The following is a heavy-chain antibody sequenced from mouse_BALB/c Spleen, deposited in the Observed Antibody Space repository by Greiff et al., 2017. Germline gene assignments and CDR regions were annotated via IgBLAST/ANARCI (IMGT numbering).Heavy chain of an antibody. CDR2: INPSNGRT. CDR3: ARVSLFSYAMDY. CDR1: GYTFTSYW. Sequence: VQLQQPGAELVKPGASVKLSCKASGYTFTSYWMHWVKQRPGQGLEWIGEINPSNGRTNYNEKFKSKATLTVDKSSSTAYMQLSSLTSEDSAVYYCARVSLFSYAMDYWGQGTSVTVSS. V-gene: IGHV1S81*02. J-gene: IGHJ4*01. D-gene: IGHD6-5*01.